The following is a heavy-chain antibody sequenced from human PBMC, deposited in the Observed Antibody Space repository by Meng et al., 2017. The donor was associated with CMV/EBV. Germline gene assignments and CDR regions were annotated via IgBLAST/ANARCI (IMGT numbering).Heavy chain of an antibody. D-gene: IGHD2-2*01. CDR3: ARGEDYCSSSSCYGYFDC. J-gene: IGHJ4*02. CDR1: GFTFSHYE. V-gene: IGHV3-48*03. CDR2: ISSGGSTI. Sequence: GESLKISCAASGFTFSHYEMNWVRQAPGKGLEWVSYISSGGSTIYYADSVKGRFTISRDNAKKSLYLQMNSLRAEDTAVYYCARGEDYCSSSSCYGYFDCWGQGTLVTVSS.